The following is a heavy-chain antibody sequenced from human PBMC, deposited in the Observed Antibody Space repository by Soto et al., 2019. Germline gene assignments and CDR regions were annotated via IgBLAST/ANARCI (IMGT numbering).Heavy chain of an antibody. CDR3: AMTIFGVATRGRGAFDI. CDR1: GGNFSSYA. D-gene: IGHD3-3*01. CDR2: IIPIFGTA. Sequence: ASVKVSCKASGGNFSSYAISLVRQAPGHGLEWMGGIIPIFGTANYAQKFQGRVTITADESTSTAYLELSSLRSEDTAVYSCAMTIFGVATRGRGAFDIWGQGTMVTVSS. V-gene: IGHV1-69*13. J-gene: IGHJ3*02.